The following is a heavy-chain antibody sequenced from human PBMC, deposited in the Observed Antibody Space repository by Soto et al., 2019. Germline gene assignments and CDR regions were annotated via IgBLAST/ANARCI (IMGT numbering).Heavy chain of an antibody. D-gene: IGHD3-10*01. CDR3: AREGRPPGDAFDI. Sequence: VQLVESGGGLVQPGRSLRLSCAASGFTFSSYAMHWVRQAPGKGLEWVAVISYDGSNKYYADSVKGRFTISRDNSKNTLYLQMNSLRAEDTAVYYCAREGRPPGDAFDIWGQGTMVTVSS. CDR1: GFTFSSYA. CDR2: ISYDGSNK. V-gene: IGHV3-30-3*01. J-gene: IGHJ3*02.